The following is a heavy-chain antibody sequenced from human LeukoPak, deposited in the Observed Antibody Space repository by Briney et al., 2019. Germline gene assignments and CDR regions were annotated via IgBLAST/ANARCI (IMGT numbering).Heavy chain of an antibody. CDR1: GGSFSGYY. Sequence: PSETLSLTCAVYGGSFSGYYWSWIRQPPGKGLEWIGEINHSGSTNYNPSLKSRVTISVDTSKNQFSLKLSSVTAADTAVYYCARVGRFTIFGVANDYWGQGTLVTVSS. D-gene: IGHD3-3*01. J-gene: IGHJ4*02. CDR2: INHSGST. CDR3: ARVGRFTIFGVANDY. V-gene: IGHV4-34*01.